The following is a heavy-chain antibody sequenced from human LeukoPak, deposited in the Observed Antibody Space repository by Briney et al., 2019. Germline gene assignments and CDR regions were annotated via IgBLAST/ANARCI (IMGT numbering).Heavy chain of an antibody. Sequence: PGGSLRLSCAAYGFTFSDYSMNWVRQAPGKGLEWVSSISSVGSYIYYADSVKGRFTISRGNAKNSLYLQMNSLRAEDTAVYYCARGYYYDSSGYYPTDAFDIWGQGTMVTVSS. CDR2: ISSVGSYI. CDR3: ARGYYYDSSGYYPTDAFDI. CDR1: GFTFSDYS. D-gene: IGHD3-22*01. V-gene: IGHV3-21*01. J-gene: IGHJ3*02.